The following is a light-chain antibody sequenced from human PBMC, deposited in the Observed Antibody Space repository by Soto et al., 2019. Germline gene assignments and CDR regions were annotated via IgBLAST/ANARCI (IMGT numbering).Light chain of an antibody. V-gene: IGKV1-5*03. CDR1: QSISSW. J-gene: IGKJ1*01. Sequence: DIQMAQAPSRLSAAGEDRVTSTCRASQSISSWLAWYQQKPGKAPKPLIYKASSLESGVPSRFSGSGSGTEFNLTISSLPPDDFATYYCQQYSTYRTFGQGTKVDIK. CDR2: KAS. CDR3: QQYSTYRT.